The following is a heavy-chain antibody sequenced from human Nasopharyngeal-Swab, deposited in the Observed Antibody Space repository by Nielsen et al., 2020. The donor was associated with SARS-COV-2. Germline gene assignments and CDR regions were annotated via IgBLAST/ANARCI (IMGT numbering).Heavy chain of an antibody. J-gene: IGHJ4*02. V-gene: IGHV1-69*10. Sequence: SSVKVSCKASGGTFSSYAISWVRQAPGQGLEWMGGIIVNLGMTKYAQKFKDSVIINADESTGTAYMELSSLRSEDTAVYYCATWGIGYGENAHATFDSWGQGTQVTVSS. D-gene: IGHD4-17*01. CDR2: IIVNLGMT. CDR3: ATWGIGYGENAHATFDS. CDR1: GGTFSSYA.